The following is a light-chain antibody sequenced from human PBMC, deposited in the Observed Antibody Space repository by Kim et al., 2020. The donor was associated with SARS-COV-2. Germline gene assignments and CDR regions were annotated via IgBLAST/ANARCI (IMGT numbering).Light chain of an antibody. V-gene: IGLV1-40*01. CDR1: SSNSGAGYD. Sequence: QRVTISCTGSSSNSGAGYDVHRYQQLPGTAPKLLIYGNSNRPSGVPDRFSGSKSGTSASLAITGLQAEDEADYYCQSYDSSLSGWVFGGGTKLTVL. CDR3: QSYDSSLSGWV. J-gene: IGLJ3*02. CDR2: GNS.